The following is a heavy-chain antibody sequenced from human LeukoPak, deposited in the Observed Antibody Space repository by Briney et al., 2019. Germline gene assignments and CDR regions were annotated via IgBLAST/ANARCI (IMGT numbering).Heavy chain of an antibody. CDR1: GGSISSGSYY. CDR2: IYTSGST. D-gene: IGHD4-23*01. J-gene: IGHJ5*02. CDR3: ARDQRSGGNVNWFDP. V-gene: IGHV4-61*02. Sequence: SQTLSLTCTVSGGSISSGSYYWSWIRQPAGKGLEWIGRIYTSGSTNYNPSLKSRVTISVDTSKNQFSLKLSSVTAADTAVRYCARDQRSGGNVNWFDPWGQGTLVTVSS.